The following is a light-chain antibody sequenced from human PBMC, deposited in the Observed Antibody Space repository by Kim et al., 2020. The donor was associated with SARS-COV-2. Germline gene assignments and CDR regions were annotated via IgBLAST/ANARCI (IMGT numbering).Light chain of an antibody. J-gene: IGKJ1*01. V-gene: IGKV1-5*03. CDR3: QQYDSYPWT. CDR2: KAS. CDR1: QSISSW. Sequence: DIQMTQSPSTLSASVGDRVTITCRASQSISSWLAWYQQKPGTAPKLLINKASSLESGVPSRFSGSGSGTEFTFTISSLQPDDFVTYYCQQYDSYPWTFGQGTKVDIK.